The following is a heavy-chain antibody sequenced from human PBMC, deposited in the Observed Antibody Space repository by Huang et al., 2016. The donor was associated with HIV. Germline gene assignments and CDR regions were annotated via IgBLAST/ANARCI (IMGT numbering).Heavy chain of an antibody. V-gene: IGHV3-73*02. CDR3: SAQGVEMATITDY. Sequence: EVQLVESGGGLVQPGGSLKLSCPASGFSFSGPAMHWVRQASGKGLEWVSRIRSKANNYATAYAESVKGRFIISRDDSKNTAYLQMNSLKTGDTAVYYCSAQGVEMATITDYWGQGTLVTVSS. J-gene: IGHJ4*02. CDR1: GFSFSGPA. D-gene: IGHD5-12*01. CDR2: IRSKANNYAT.